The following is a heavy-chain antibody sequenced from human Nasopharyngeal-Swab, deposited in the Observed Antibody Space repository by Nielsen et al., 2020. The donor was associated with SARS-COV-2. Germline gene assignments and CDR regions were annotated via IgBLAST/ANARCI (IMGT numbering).Heavy chain of an antibody. CDR1: GYTFTSYY. D-gene: IGHD3-3*01. J-gene: IGHJ4*02. CDR3: ARDGVLTIFGVWRAPGSEYYFDY. V-gene: IGHV1-46*01. CDR2: INPSGGST. Sequence: ASVKVSCKASGYTFTSYYMHWVRQAPGQGLEWMEIINPSGGSTSYAQKFQGRVTMTRDTSTSTVYMELSSLRSEDTAVYYCARDGVLTIFGVWRAPGSEYYFDYWGQGTLVTVSS.